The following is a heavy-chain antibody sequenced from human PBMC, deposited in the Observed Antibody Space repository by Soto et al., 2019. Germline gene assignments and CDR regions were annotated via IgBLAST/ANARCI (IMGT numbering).Heavy chain of an antibody. CDR3: ARFYSSGRYFDY. Sequence: SETLSLTCTVSGGSISSSSYYWGWIRQPPGKGLEWIGSIYYSGSTYYNPSLKSRVTISVDTSKNRFSLKLSSVTAADTAVYYCARFYSSGRYFDYWGQGTLVTVSS. D-gene: IGHD3-22*01. J-gene: IGHJ4*02. CDR2: IYYSGST. V-gene: IGHV4-39*01. CDR1: GGSISSSSYY.